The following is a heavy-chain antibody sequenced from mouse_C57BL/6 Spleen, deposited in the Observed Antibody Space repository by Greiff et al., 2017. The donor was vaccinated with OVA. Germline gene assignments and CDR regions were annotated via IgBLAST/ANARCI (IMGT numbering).Heavy chain of an antibody. CDR1: GYTFTDYN. J-gene: IGHJ1*03. Sequence: VQLQQSGPELVKPGASVKIPCKASGYTFTDYNMDWVKQSHGKSLEWIGDINPNNGGTIYNQKFKGKATLTVDKSSSTAYMELRSLTSEDTAVYYCARKELYYGSSYWYFDVWGTGTTVTVSS. V-gene: IGHV1-18*01. CDR2: INPNNGGT. D-gene: IGHD1-1*01. CDR3: ARKELYYGSSYWYFDV.